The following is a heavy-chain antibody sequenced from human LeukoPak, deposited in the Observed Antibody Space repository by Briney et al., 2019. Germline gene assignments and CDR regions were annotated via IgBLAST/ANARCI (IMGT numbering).Heavy chain of an antibody. D-gene: IGHD3-3*01. CDR2: INHSGST. Sequence: SETLSLTCTVSGGSISSYYWSWIRQPPGKGLEWIGEINHSGSTNYNPSLKSRVTISVDTSKNQFSLKLSSVTAADTAVYYCARGTEGITIFGVVRSRYGMDVWGQGTTVTVSS. CDR1: GGSISSYY. V-gene: IGHV4-34*01. CDR3: ARGTEGITIFGVVRSRYGMDV. J-gene: IGHJ6*02.